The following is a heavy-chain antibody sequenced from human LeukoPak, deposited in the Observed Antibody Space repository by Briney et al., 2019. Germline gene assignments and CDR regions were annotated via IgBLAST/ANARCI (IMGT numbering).Heavy chain of an antibody. Sequence: PGGSLRLSCAASGLTFSDYCMSWIRQAPGKGLEWVANIKQDGSEKYYVNSVKGRFTISRDNAKNSLYLQMSSLRAEDTAIYYCAREDDWNYEDYWGQGTLVTVSS. J-gene: IGHJ4*02. CDR2: IKQDGSEK. CDR3: AREDDWNYEDY. V-gene: IGHV3-7*01. CDR1: GLTFSDYC. D-gene: IGHD1-7*01.